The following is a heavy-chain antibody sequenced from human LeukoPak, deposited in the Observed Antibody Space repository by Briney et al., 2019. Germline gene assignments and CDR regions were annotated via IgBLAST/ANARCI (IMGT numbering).Heavy chain of an antibody. V-gene: IGHV4-34*01. CDR3: ARGYNSGWYAY. J-gene: IGHJ4*02. Sequence: PSETLSLTCAVYGGSLNGHYWSWIRQPPGKGLEWIGEINHSGSTNYNPSLKSRVTISVDTSKNQFSLKLSSVTAADTAVYYCARGYNSGWYAYWGQGTLVTVSS. CDR1: GGSLNGHY. CDR2: INHSGST. D-gene: IGHD6-19*01.